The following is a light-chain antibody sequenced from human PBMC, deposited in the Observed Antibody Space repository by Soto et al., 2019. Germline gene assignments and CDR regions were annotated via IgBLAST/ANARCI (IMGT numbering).Light chain of an antibody. J-gene: IGKJ4*01. CDR1: QGISSY. CDR2: AAS. Sequence: AIRMTQSPSSLSASTGDRVTITCRASQGISSYLAWYQQKPGKAPKLLIYAASTLQSGVPSRFSGSGSGTDFTLTISCLQSEDFATYYCQQYYSYPFTFGGGTKMELK. CDR3: QQYYSYPFT. V-gene: IGKV1-8*01.